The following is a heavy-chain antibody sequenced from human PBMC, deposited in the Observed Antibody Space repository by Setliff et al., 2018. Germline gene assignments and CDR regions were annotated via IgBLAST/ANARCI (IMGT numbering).Heavy chain of an antibody. CDR2: INQHGSAK. J-gene: IGHJ4*02. D-gene: IGHD1-26*01. CDR3: ARIGYNGWNFDY. V-gene: IGHV3-7*01. Sequence: GESLKISCAASGFTFNSYWMSWVRQAPGKGLEWVANINQHGSAKYYVDSVKGRFTISRDNAKNSLYLQMNSLRAEDTAVCYCARIGYNGWNFDYWGQGTLVTVSS. CDR1: GFTFNSYW.